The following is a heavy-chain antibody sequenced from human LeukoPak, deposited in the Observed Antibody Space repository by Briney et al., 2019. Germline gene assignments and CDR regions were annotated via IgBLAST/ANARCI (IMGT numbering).Heavy chain of an antibody. J-gene: IGHJ4*02. CDR3: ATGVHGITAAGDYYFDY. Sequence: SETLSLTCTVSGGSISSYYWSWIRQPPGKGLEWIGYIYDIGTTNYNPSLKTRVTMSVDTSNNQFSLKLSSVTAADTAVYYCATGVHGITAAGDYYFDYWGQGTLVTVSS. CDR2: IYDIGTT. D-gene: IGHD6-13*01. V-gene: IGHV4-59*03. CDR1: GGSISSYY.